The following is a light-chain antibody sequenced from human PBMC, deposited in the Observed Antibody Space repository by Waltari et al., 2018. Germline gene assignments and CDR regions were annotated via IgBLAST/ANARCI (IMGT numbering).Light chain of an antibody. J-gene: IGLJ2*01. Sequence: QSALTQPAAVSGSPGQSITIPCTGTNSDIGGYNFVSWYQQHPGKAPRLMIYEVCNRPSGVSNRFSGSKSGSTASLTISGLQAEDEADYYCSSYTSSSTLLFGGGTKLAVL. CDR2: EVC. V-gene: IGLV2-14*01. CDR3: SSYTSSSTLL. CDR1: NSDIGGYNF.